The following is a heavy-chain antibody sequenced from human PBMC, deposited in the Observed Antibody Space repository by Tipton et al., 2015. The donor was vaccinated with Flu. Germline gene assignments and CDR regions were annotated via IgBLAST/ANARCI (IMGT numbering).Heavy chain of an antibody. CDR1: GFTFSSSA. D-gene: IGHD2-2*01. CDR2: ISGSGISK. Sequence: SLRLSCSASGFTFSSSAMSWVRQAPRKGLEWVSFISGSGISKYYADVVKGHFTISRDNSKNTLYLQMSSLRAEDPAVYFCAKIDTSTWALNEYFRHWGQGALVTVSS. J-gene: IGHJ1*01. V-gene: IGHV3-23*01. CDR3: AKIDTSTWALNEYFRH.